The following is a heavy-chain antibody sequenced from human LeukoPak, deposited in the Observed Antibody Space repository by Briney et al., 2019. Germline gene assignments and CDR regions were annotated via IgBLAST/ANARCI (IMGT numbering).Heavy chain of an antibody. J-gene: IGHJ4*02. V-gene: IGHV1-69*04. D-gene: IGHD5-24*01. Sequence: ASVTVSCKASGGTFNSYAISWVRQAPGQGLEGMGRIIPILGIANYAQKFQGRVTITADKSTSTAYMELSSLRSEDTAVYYCARDNGDGYNFDYWGQGTLVTVSS. CDR3: ARDNGDGYNFDY. CDR2: IIPILGIA. CDR1: GGTFNSYA.